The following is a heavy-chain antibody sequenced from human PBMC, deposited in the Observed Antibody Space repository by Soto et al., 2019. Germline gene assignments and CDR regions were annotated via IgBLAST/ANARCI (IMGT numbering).Heavy chain of an antibody. D-gene: IGHD2-2*01. CDR1: GFTFSSYA. Sequence: EVQLLESGGGSVQPGGSLRLSCAASGFTFSSYAMTWVRQAPGKGLEWVSAINGSGAYTYYTNSVKGRFTISRDNSKNTLYLQLNSLRAEDTAVYYCAKYGCSSTSCQCDYWGQGTRVTVSS. CDR3: AKYGCSSTSCQCDY. J-gene: IGHJ4*02. V-gene: IGHV3-23*01. CDR2: INGSGAYT.